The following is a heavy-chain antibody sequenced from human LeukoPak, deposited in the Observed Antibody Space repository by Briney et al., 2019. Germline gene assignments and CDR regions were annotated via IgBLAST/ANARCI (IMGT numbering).Heavy chain of an antibody. D-gene: IGHD3-10*01. V-gene: IGHV3-23*01. CDR2: ISGSGGST. CDR3: ARDRVAGYYGSGRALNY. CDR1: GFTFSSYA. Sequence: GGSLRLSCAASGFTFSSYAMSWVRQAPGKGLEWVSAISGSGGSTYYADSVKGRFTISRDNSKNTLYLQMSSLRAEDTAVYYCARDRVAGYYGSGRALNYWGQGTLVTVSS. J-gene: IGHJ4*02.